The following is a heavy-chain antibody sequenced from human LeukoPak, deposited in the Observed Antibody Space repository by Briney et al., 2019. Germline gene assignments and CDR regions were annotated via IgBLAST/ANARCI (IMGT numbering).Heavy chain of an antibody. D-gene: IGHD3-9*01. J-gene: IGHJ4*02. CDR2: INPNTGGT. CDR1: GYSFTDYY. CDR3: ARDLEFYNVLTGYYIPSFDY. V-gene: IGHV1-2*02. Sequence: GASVKVSCKAFGYSFTDYYVHWVRQAPGQGPEWMGWINPNTGGTKYAQKFQGRVTMTRDTSISTAYMEVKRLGSDDTAVYYCARDLEFYNVLTGYYIPSFDYWGQGTQVIVSS.